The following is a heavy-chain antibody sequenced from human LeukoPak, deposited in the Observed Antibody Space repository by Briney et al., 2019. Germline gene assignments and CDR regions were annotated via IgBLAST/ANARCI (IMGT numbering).Heavy chain of an antibody. CDR2: INHSGST. Sequence: SETLSLTCAVYGGSFSGYYWSWIRQPPGKGLEWIGEINHSGSTNYNPSLKSRVTISVDTSKNQFSLKLSSVTAADTAVYYCARLNYYGFDYWGQGTLVTFSS. CDR1: GGSFSGYY. CDR3: ARLNYYGFDY. V-gene: IGHV4-34*01. J-gene: IGHJ4*02. D-gene: IGHD1-26*01.